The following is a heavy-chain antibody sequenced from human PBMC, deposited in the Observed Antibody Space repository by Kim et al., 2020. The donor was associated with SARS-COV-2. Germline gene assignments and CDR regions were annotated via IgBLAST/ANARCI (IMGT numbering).Heavy chain of an antibody. J-gene: IGHJ4*01. Sequence: GGSLRLSCAASGFTFSSYAMHWVRQAPGKGLEWVAVISYDGSNKYYADSVKGRFTISRDNSKNTLYLQMNSLRAEDTAVYYCARVKYYYDSSGPIDYWG. CDR3: ARVKYYYDSSGPIDY. CDR1: GFTFSSYA. V-gene: IGHV3-30*04. CDR2: ISYDGSNK. D-gene: IGHD3-22*01.